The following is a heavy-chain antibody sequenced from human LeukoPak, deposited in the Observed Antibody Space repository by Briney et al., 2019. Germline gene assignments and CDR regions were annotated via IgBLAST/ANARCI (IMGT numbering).Heavy chain of an antibody. CDR3: ARQNYDILTGYGFSMDV. D-gene: IGHD3-9*01. CDR2: ISASGDTT. Sequence: GGSLRLSCTASGFIFSNFVMSWVRQAPGKGLEWVSTISASGDTTYYGDSVKGRFTISRDNAKNSLYLQMSSLRAEDTAVYYCARQNYDILTGYGFSMDVWGQGTTVTVSS. CDR1: GFIFSNFV. J-gene: IGHJ6*02. V-gene: IGHV3-23*01.